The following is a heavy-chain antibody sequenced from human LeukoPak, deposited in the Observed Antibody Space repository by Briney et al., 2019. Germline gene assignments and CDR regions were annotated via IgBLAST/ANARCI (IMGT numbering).Heavy chain of an antibody. CDR3: ARGPARYFNEHDAFDI. Sequence: GGSLRLSCAASGFTFDDYAMHWVRHAPGKGLEWVSGISWNSGSIGYADSVKGRFTISRDNAKNSLYLQMNSLRAEDTAVYYCARGPARYFNEHDAFDIWGQGTMVTVSS. J-gene: IGHJ3*02. CDR2: ISWNSGSI. CDR1: GFTFDDYA. D-gene: IGHD3-9*01. V-gene: IGHV3-9*01.